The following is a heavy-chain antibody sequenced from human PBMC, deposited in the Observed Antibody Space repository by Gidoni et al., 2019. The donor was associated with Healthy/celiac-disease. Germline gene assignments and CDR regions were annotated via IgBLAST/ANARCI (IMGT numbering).Heavy chain of an antibody. CDR1: GFTFDDYA. V-gene: IGHV3-9*01. Sequence: EVQLVESGGGLVQTGRSLRHYCAASGFTFDDYAMHWVRQAPGQGLEWVSGISWNSGSIGYADSVKGRFTISRDNAKNSLYLQMNSLRAEDTALYYCAKDMYSSSSGFVDYWGQGTLVTVSS. CDR3: AKDMYSSSSGFVDY. D-gene: IGHD6-6*01. J-gene: IGHJ4*02. CDR2: ISWNSGSI.